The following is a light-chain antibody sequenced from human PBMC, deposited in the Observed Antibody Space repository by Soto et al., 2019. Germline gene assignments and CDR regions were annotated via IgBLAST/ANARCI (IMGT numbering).Light chain of an antibody. V-gene: IGLV2-8*01. CDR1: SSDVGGYNY. J-gene: IGLJ3*02. CDR3: SSYAGSNNLGV. Sequence: QSALTQPPSASGSRGQSVTISCTGTSSDVGGYNYVSWYQQHPGKAPKLMIYEVSKRPSGVPDRFSGSKSGNTASLTVSGLQPEDEAECYCSSYAGSNNLGVFGGGTKLTVL. CDR2: EVS.